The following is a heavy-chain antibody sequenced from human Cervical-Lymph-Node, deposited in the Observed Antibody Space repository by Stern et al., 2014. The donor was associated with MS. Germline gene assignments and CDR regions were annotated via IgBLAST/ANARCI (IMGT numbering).Heavy chain of an antibody. Sequence: ESGPTLVKPTQTLTLTCTFSGFSLRSSGVGVGWIRQPPGKALEWLALMYWDDDKRYSPSLKSRLTITKDTSKNQVVLTMTNMDPVDTATYYCAHIDGAKVSDYWGQGTLVTVSS. J-gene: IGHJ4*02. D-gene: IGHD4-17*01. CDR2: MYWDDDK. CDR1: GFSLRSSGVG. V-gene: IGHV2-5*02. CDR3: AHIDGAKVSDY.